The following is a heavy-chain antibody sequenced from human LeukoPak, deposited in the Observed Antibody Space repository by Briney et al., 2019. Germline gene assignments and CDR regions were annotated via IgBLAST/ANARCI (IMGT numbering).Heavy chain of an antibody. Sequence: PSQTLSLTCTVSGGSISSGAYYWSWIRQHPGKGLEWIGYIYYSGSTYYNPSLKSRVTISVDTSKNQFSLKLSSVTAADTAVYYCARDKVVVAATPDYYYYGMDVWGQGTTVTVSS. CDR1: GGSISSGAYY. CDR3: ARDKVVVAATPDYYYYGMDV. V-gene: IGHV4-31*03. CDR2: IYYSGST. J-gene: IGHJ6*02. D-gene: IGHD2-15*01.